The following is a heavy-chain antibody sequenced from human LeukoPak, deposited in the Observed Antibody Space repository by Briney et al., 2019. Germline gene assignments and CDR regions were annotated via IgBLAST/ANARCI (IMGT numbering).Heavy chain of an antibody. V-gene: IGHV4-34*01. CDR1: GGSISSYY. CDR3: ARRLST. CDR2: INHSGST. Sequence: SETLSLTCTVSGGSISSYYWSWIRQPPGKGLEWIGEINHSGSTNYNPSLKSRVTISVDASKNQFSLKLSSVTAADTAVYYCARRLSTWGQGTLVTVSS. J-gene: IGHJ5*02. D-gene: IGHD5-12*01.